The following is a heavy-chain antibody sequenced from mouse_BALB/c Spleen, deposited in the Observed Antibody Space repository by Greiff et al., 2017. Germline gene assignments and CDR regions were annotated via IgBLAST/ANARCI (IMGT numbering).Heavy chain of an antibody. J-gene: IGHJ3*01. Sequence: EVQGVESGGGLVKPGGSLKLSCAASGFTFSSYAMSWVRQTPEKRLEWVASISSGGSTYYPDSVKGRFTISRDNARNILYLQMSSLRSEDTAMYYCAGGGYGSSYDYWGQGTLVTVSA. V-gene: IGHV5-6-5*01. CDR3: AGGGYGSSYDY. CDR1: GFTFSSYA. D-gene: IGHD1-1*01. CDR2: ISSGGST.